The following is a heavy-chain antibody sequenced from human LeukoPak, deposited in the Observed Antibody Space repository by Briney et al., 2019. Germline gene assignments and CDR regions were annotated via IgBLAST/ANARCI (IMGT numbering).Heavy chain of an antibody. CDR3: ARDKPSGSSLSDY. J-gene: IGHJ4*02. CDR1: GFTFSTYW. D-gene: IGHD1-26*01. V-gene: IGHV3-7*01. Sequence: GGSLRLSCAASGFTFSTYWMSWVRQAPGKGLEWVANINQDGSEKYYVDSVKGRFTISRDNAKNSLYLQMNSLRAEDTAVYYCARDKPSGSSLSDYWGQGTLVTVSS. CDR2: INQDGSEK.